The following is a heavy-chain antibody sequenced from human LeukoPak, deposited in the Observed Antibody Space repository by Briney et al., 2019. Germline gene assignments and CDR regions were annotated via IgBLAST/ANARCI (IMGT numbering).Heavy chain of an antibody. D-gene: IGHD3-22*01. Sequence: GGSLRLSCAASGFTFSSYVMHWVRQAPGKGLEWVAFIWYDGSNKYYADSVKGRLTISRDNSKNTLYLQMNSLRAEDTAVYYCAGSYDTSGYFDYWGQGTLVTVSS. J-gene: IGHJ4*02. CDR1: GFTFSSYV. CDR3: AGSYDTSGYFDY. CDR2: IWYDGSNK. V-gene: IGHV3-30*02.